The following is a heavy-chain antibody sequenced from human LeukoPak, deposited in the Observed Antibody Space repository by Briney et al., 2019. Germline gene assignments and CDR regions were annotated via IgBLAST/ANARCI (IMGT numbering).Heavy chain of an antibody. CDR3: ARDSDYYGSGSYNY. D-gene: IGHD3-10*01. CDR2: IYYSGST. J-gene: IGHJ4*02. Sequence: SETLSLTCTVSGGSISGYYWSWIRQPPGKGLEWIGYIYYSGSTNYNPSLKSRVTISVDTSKNQFSLKLSSVTAADTAVYYCARDSDYYGSGSYNYWGQGTLVTVSS. V-gene: IGHV4-59*01. CDR1: GGSISGYY.